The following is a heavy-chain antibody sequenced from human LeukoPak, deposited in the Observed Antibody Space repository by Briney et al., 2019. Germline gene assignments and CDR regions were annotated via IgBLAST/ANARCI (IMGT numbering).Heavy chain of an antibody. CDR3: ARASHGDYVWYFDY. CDR1: GGSISSYY. J-gene: IGHJ4*02. Sequence: SETLSLTCTVSGGSISSYYWSWIRQPPGKGLEWIGYIYYSGSTNYNPSLKSRVTISVDTSKNQFSLKLSSVTAADTAVYYCARASHGDYVWYFDYWGQGTLVTVSS. D-gene: IGHD4-17*01. V-gene: IGHV4-59*01. CDR2: IYYSGST.